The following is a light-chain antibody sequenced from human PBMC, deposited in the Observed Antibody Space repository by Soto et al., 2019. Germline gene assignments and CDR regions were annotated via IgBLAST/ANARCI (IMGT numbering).Light chain of an antibody. V-gene: IGKV3-15*01. CDR2: GAS. J-gene: IGKJ4*01. Sequence: EIVMTQSPATLSVSPGERATLSCRASHSVNSRLAWYQQKPGQAPRLLIYGASTRATGLPARFSGSGSWTEFTLTISSLQSEDFAVYYCQHYTNWPLTFGGGTKVEIK. CDR1: HSVNSR. CDR3: QHYTNWPLT.